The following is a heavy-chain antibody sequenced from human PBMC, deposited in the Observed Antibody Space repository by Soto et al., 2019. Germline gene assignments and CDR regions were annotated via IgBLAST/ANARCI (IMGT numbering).Heavy chain of an antibody. D-gene: IGHD2-2*02. CDR1: GFPFSGAW. J-gene: IGHJ4*02. CDR3: ARDILRIIVLVPAAITY. Sequence: GGPLRLACAAAGFPFSGAWLKWVRQAPGKGLEWVGRIKSKYDGGTTDYAAPVKDRFTISRDNSKNTLYLQMNSLRAEDTAVYYCARDILRIIVLVPAAITYWGQGTLVTVSS. V-gene: IGHV3-15*07. CDR2: IKSKYDGGTT.